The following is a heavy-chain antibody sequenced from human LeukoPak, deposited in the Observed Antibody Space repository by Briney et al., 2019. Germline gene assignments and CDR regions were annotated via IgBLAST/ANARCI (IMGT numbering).Heavy chain of an antibody. CDR3: AREGRVDHRGGWFDP. CDR2: IWYDGSNK. J-gene: IGHJ5*02. V-gene: IGHV3-33*01. Sequence: SGGSLRLSCAASGFTFSSYGMHWVRQAPGKGLEWVAVIWYDGSNKYYADSVKGRFTISRDNSKNTLYLQMNSLGAEDTAVYYCAREGRVDHRGGWFDPWGQGTLVTVSS. CDR1: GFTFSSYG. D-gene: IGHD3-10*01.